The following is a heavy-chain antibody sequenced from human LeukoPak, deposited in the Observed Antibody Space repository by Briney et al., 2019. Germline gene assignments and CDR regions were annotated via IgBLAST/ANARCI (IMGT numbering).Heavy chain of an antibody. CDR2: ISSSSGAI. D-gene: IGHD1-26*01. J-gene: IGHJ4*02. CDR3: ARDGGEWEQDY. V-gene: IGHV3-48*01. CDR1: GFTFSTYS. Sequence: GGSLRLSCAASGFTFSTYSMNWVRQAPGKGLEWVSYISSSSGAIYYADSVKGRFTISRDNAKNSLYLQMNSLRAEDTAVYYCARDGGEWEQDYWGQGTLVTVSS.